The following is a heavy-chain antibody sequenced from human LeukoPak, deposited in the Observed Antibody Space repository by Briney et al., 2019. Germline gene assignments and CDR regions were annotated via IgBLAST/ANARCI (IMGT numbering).Heavy chain of an antibody. CDR3: ARGSSGWYYFDY. Sequence: SVKVSCKASGGNFSTYAISWVRQAPGQGLEWMGGIIPIFGTANYAQKFQGRVTITADKSTSTAYMELSSLRSEDTAVYYCARGSSGWYYFDYWGQGTLVTVSS. CDR1: GGNFSTYA. V-gene: IGHV1-69*06. D-gene: IGHD6-19*01. CDR2: IIPIFGTA. J-gene: IGHJ4*02.